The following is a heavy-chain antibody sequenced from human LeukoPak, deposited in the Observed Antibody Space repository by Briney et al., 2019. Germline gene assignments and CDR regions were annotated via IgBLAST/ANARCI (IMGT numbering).Heavy chain of an antibody. CDR2: IYSGGST. D-gene: IGHD3-9*01. CDR1: GFTVSSNY. V-gene: IGHV3-66*01. J-gene: IGHJ6*02. Sequence: GGSLRLSCAASGFTVSSNYMSWVRQAPGKGLEWVSVIYSGGSTYYAGSVKGRFTISRDNSKNTLYLQMNSLRAEDTAVYYCARDKSGYDILTGYYRYYGMDVWGQGTTVTVSS. CDR3: ARDKSGYDILTGYYRYYGMDV.